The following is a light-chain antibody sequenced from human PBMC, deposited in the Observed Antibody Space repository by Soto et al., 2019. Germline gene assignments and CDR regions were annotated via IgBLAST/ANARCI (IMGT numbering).Light chain of an antibody. J-gene: IGKJ1*01. Sequence: EIVMTQYPATLSVSPGERAALSCRASQSVSSKLAWYRQRPGQAPRLVIYDTSTRATGIPARFSGSGSGTEFTLTISSLQSEDFAVYYCQQYNNWPQTFGQGTKVDIK. CDR3: QQYNNWPQT. CDR1: QSVSSK. CDR2: DTS. V-gene: IGKV3-15*01.